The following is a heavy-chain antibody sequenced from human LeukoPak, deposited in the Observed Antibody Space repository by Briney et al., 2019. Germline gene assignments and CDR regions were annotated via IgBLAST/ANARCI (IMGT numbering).Heavy chain of an antibody. J-gene: IGHJ3*02. CDR1: GGSISSGGYY. CDR2: IYYSGST. Sequence: SQTLFLTCTVSGGSISSGGYYWSWIRQHPGKGLEWIGYIYYSGSTYYNPSLKSRVTISVDTSKNQFSLKLSSVTAADTAVYYCAADAVAVTTSDAFDIWGQGTMVTVSS. V-gene: IGHV4-31*03. CDR3: AADAVAVTTSDAFDI. D-gene: IGHD4-17*01.